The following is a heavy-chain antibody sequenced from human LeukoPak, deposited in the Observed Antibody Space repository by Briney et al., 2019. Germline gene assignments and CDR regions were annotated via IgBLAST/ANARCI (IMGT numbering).Heavy chain of an antibody. V-gene: IGHV4-34*01. J-gene: IGHJ4*02. Sequence: SETLSLTCAVYGGSFSGYYWSWIRQPPGKGLEWIGEINHSGSTNYNPSLKSRVTISVDTSKNQFSLKLSSVTAADTAVYYCAISFHRRVVPAAMPYWGQGTLVTVSS. CDR1: GGSFSGYY. CDR3: AISFHRRVVPAAMPY. D-gene: IGHD2-2*01. CDR2: INHSGST.